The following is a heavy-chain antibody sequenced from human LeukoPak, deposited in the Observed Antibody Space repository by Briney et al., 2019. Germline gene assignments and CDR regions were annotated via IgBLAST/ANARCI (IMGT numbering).Heavy chain of an antibody. CDR3: AKPRGGYYFDY. D-gene: IGHD3-3*01. Sequence: PGGSLRLSCAASGFTFSVYGMHWVRQGPGKGLEWVALISHDGGNKNYTDSGKGRFTISRDNSKNTVYLQMNSLRPEDTAVYYCAKPRGGYYFDYWGQGTLVTVSS. CDR2: ISHDGGNK. J-gene: IGHJ4*02. V-gene: IGHV3-30*18. CDR1: GFTFSVYG.